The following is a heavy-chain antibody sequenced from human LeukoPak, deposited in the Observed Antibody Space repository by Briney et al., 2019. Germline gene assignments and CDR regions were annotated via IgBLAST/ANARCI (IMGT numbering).Heavy chain of an antibody. J-gene: IGHJ4*02. CDR1: GYSISGGYY. D-gene: IGHD3-22*01. Sequence: SETLSLTRAVSGYSISGGYYWGWIRQPPGKGLEWIGNTFHSGISHYNPSLSSRLTMSVDTSKNQFSLNLWSVTAADTAVYYCVRTTYYYDTSGHLGFDHWGREPWSPSPQ. CDR2: TFHSGIS. V-gene: IGHV4-38-2*01. CDR3: VRTTYYYDTSGHLGFDH.